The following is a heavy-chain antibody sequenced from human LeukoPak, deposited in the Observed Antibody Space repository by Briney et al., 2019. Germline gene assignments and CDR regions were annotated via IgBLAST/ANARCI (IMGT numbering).Heavy chain of an antibody. CDR2: ISSSSSYT. CDR3: ARRRYSSGWYVDY. CDR1: GFTFSDYY. Sequence: GGSLRLSCAASGFTFSDYYISWIRQAPGKGLEWVSYISSSSSYTNYADSVKGRFTISRDNAKNSLYLQMNSLRAEDTAVYYCARRRYSSGWYVDYWGQGTLVTVSS. D-gene: IGHD6-19*01. J-gene: IGHJ4*02. V-gene: IGHV3-11*06.